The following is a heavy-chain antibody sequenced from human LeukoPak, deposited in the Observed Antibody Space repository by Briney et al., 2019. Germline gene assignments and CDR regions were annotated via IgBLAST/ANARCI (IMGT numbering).Heavy chain of an antibody. CDR3: AELGITMIGGV. V-gene: IGHV3-48*03. J-gene: IGHJ6*04. Sequence: GGSLRLSCAASGFTFSSYEMNWVRQAPGKGLEGVSYISSSGSTIYYADSVKGRFTISRDNAKNSLYLQMNSLRAEDTAVYYCAELGITMIGGVWGKGTTATISS. CDR1: GFTFSSYE. D-gene: IGHD3-10*02. CDR2: ISSSGSTI.